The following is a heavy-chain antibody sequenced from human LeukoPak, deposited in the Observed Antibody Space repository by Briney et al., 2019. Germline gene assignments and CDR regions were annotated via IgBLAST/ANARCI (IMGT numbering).Heavy chain of an antibody. V-gene: IGHV4-34*01. J-gene: IGHJ5*02. CDR1: GGSFSGYY. CDR3: ARVGAGYSSGWYQQNWFDP. Sequence: PSETLSLICAVYGGSFSGYYWSWIRQPPGKGLEWIGEINHSGSTNYNPSLKSRVTISVDTSKNQFSLKLSSVTAADAAVYYCARVGAGYSSGWYQQNWFDPWGQGTLVTVSS. CDR2: INHSGST. D-gene: IGHD6-19*01.